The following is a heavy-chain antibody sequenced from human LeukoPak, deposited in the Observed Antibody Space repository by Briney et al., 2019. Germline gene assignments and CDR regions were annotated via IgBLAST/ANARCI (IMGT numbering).Heavy chain of an antibody. Sequence: GESLKISCKGSGYSFTSYWIGWVRQMPGKGLEWIGIIYPGDSDTRYSPSFQGKVTISAAKSISTAYLQWSSLKASDTAMYYCARHGSESYYNVWYWFDPWGQGTLVTVSS. D-gene: IGHD3-10*01. CDR2: IYPGDSDT. CDR1: GYSFTSYW. V-gene: IGHV5-51*01. J-gene: IGHJ5*02. CDR3: ARHGSESYYNVWYWFDP.